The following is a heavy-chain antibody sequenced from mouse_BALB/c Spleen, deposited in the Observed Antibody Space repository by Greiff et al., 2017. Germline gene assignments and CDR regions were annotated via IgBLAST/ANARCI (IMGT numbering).Heavy chain of an antibody. J-gene: IGHJ4*01. D-gene: IGHD2-4*01. Sequence: EVQLVESGPSLVKPSQTLSLTCSVTGDSITSGYWNWIRKFPGNKLEYMGYISYSGSTYYNPSLKSRISITRDTSKNQYYLQLNSVTTEDTATYYCARGGDYVLYAMDYWGQGTSVTVSS. CDR1: GDSITSGY. CDR3: ARGGDYVLYAMDY. CDR2: ISYSGST. V-gene: IGHV3-8*02.